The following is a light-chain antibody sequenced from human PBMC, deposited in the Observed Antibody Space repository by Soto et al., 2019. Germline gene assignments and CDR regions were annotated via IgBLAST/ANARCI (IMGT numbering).Light chain of an antibody. Sequence: EIVMTQSPASLSVSPGETATLSCRASQSISNSLAWYQQKPGQAPSLLIYGASTRATGIPARFSGSGSGTEFTLTISSLQPEDVAVYYCQQYYSTPITFGGGTKVELK. CDR1: QSISNS. V-gene: IGKV3-15*01. CDR2: GAS. CDR3: QQYYSTPIT. J-gene: IGKJ4*01.